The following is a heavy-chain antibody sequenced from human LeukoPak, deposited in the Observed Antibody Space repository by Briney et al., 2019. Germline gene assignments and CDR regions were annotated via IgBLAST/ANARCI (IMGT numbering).Heavy chain of an antibody. CDR3: ARGHSTTRDYTQSGWAYYYGSGSYYPFDY. V-gene: IGHV4-30-2*01. D-gene: IGHD3-10*01. CDR1: GDSISSGAYS. Sequence: SQTLSLTCVVSGDSISSGAYSWSWIRQPPGKGLEWIGEINHSGSTNYNPSLKSRVTISVDTSKNQFSLKLSSVTAADTAVYYCARGHSTTRDYTQSGWAYYYGSGSYYPFDYWGQGTLVTVSS. CDR2: INHSGST. J-gene: IGHJ4*02.